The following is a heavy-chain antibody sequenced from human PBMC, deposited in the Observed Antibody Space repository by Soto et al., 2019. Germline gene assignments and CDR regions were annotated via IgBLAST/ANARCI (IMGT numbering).Heavy chain of an antibody. J-gene: IGHJ4*02. CDR2: INAYNGNT. CDR3: ARDIVVVPAAIGV. Sequence: ASVKVFCKASGYTFTSYGISWVRQAPGQGLEWMGWINAYNGNTNYAQKLQGRVTMTTDTSTSTAYMELRSLRSDDTAVYYCARDIVVVPAAIGVWGQGTLVTVSS. D-gene: IGHD2-2*02. CDR1: GYTFTSYG. V-gene: IGHV1-18*01.